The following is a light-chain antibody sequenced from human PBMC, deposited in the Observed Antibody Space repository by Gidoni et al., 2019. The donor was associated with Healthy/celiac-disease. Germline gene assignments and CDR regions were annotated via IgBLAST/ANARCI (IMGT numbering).Light chain of an antibody. V-gene: IGKV2-30*01. CDR3: MQGTH. J-gene: IGKJ5*01. Sequence: DVVMTQSPLSLPVTLGQPASISCRSSQSLVYSDGNTYLNWFQQRPGKSPRRLIYKVSNRDSGVPDRFSGRGSGTDFTLKISRVEAEDVGVYSCMQGTHFGQGTRLEIK. CDR2: KVS. CDR1: QSLVYSDGNTY.